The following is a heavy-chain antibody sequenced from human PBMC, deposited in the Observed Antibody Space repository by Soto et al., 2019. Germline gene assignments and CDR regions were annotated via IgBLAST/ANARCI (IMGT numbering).Heavy chain of an antibody. CDR2: IYYSGTT. J-gene: IGHJ5*01. D-gene: IGHD1-26*01. Sequence: SETLSLTCTVSGGSITSSRYYWGWIRQSPGKGLEWIGSIYYSGTTYYSPSLKSRVTISVDTSKNQFSLKLSSVTAADTAVYYCDSHLDSGTYRFDSWGQGTLVTVSS. V-gene: IGHV4-39*01. CDR1: GGSITSSRYY. CDR3: DSHLDSGTYRFDS.